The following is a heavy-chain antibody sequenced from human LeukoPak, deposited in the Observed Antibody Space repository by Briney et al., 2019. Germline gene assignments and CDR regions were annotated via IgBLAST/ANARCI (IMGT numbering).Heavy chain of an antibody. CDR1: GGFITNYY. Sequence: SETLSLTCTVSGGFITNYYWGWIRQPPGKGLEWIGYIYYSGGSNSNPSLKSRVSISVDTSKNHFSLKLSSVTAADTAVYYCARLYGVTDYFDYWGQGTLVAVSS. CDR2: IYYSGGS. J-gene: IGHJ4*02. D-gene: IGHD4-17*01. CDR3: ARLYGVTDYFDY. V-gene: IGHV4-59*01.